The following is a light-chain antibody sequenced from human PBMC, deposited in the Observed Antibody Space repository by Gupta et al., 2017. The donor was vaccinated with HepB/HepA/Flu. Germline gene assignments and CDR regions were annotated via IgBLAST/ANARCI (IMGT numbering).Light chain of an antibody. CDR1: NNHVSNQG. CDR3: SAWDTSLSAWV. J-gene: IGLJ3*02. CDR2: RNN. V-gene: IGLV10-54*04. Sequence: QAGLSQPPSVYTGLRQTATPTCTGDNNHVSNQGAAWLQQHQGHPPKLLPYRNNNRPSGISERFSASRSGNTGSLTISGLQPDDEADYYCSAWDTSLSAWVFGGGTKLTVL.